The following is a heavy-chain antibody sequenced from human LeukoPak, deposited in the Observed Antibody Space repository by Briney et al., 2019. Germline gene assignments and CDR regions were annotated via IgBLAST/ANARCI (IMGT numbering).Heavy chain of an antibody. CDR2: INTNTGNP. V-gene: IGHV7-4-1*02. CDR3: AREGPPYDSSGYYLDY. CDR1: GYTFTSYA. J-gene: IGHJ4*02. D-gene: IGHD3-22*01. Sequence: ASVKVSCKASGYTFTSYAMNWVRQAPGQGLEWMGWINTNTGNPTYAQGFIGRFVFSLDTSVSTAYLQISSLKAEDTAVYYCAREGPPYDSSGYYLDYWGQGTLVTVSS.